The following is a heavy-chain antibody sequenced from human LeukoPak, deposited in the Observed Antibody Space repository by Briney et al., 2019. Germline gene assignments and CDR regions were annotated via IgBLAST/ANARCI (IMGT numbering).Heavy chain of an antibody. CDR1: GYTFTSYA. CDR3: ARTTSGWYPGAFDP. D-gene: IGHD6-19*01. Sequence: ASVKVSCKASGYTFTSYAMHWVRQAPGQRLEWMGWFNAGNGNTKYSQKFQGRVTITRDTSASTAYMELSSLRSEDTAVYYCARTTSGWYPGAFDPWGQGTLVTVSS. J-gene: IGHJ5*02. CDR2: FNAGNGNT. V-gene: IGHV1-3*01.